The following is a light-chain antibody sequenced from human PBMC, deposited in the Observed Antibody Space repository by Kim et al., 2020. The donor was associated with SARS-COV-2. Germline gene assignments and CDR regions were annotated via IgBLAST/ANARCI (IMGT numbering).Light chain of an antibody. V-gene: IGKV3-11*01. CDR1: QSVSSY. Sequence: EIVLTQSPATLSLSPGERATLSCRASQSVSSYLAWYQQKPGQAPRLLISDASNRATGIPARFSGSGSGTDFTLTISSLEPEDFAVYYCQQRSNWPPLSFGGGTGVDI. CDR2: DAS. CDR3: QQRSNWPPLS. J-gene: IGKJ4*01.